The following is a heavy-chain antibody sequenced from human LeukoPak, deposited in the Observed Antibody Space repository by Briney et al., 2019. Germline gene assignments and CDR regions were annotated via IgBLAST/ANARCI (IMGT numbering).Heavy chain of an antibody. CDR1: GGSISSSSYY. CDR3: ARGGSDY. CDR2: IYYSGST. V-gene: IGHV4-39*07. J-gene: IGHJ4*02. D-gene: IGHD2-15*01. Sequence: SETLSLTCTVSGGSISSSSYYWGWIRQPPGKGLEWIGSIYYSGSTYYNPSLKSRVTISVDTSKNQFSLKLSSVTAADTAVYYCARGGSDYWGQGTLVTVSS.